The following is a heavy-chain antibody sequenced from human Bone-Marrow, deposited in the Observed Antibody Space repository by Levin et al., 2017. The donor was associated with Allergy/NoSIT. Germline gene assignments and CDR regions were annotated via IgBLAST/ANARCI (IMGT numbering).Heavy chain of an antibody. CDR1: GFTFSNAW. Sequence: PGGSLRLSCAASGFTFSNAWMSWVRQAPGKGLEWVGRIKSKTDGGTTDYAAPVKGRFTISRDDSKNTLYLQMNSLKTEDTAVYYCTTVYRDYVWGARVWYFDRWGRGTLVTVSS. CDR2: IKSKTDGGTT. CDR3: TTVYRDYVWGARVWYFDR. J-gene: IGHJ2*01. D-gene: IGHD3-16*01. V-gene: IGHV3-15*01.